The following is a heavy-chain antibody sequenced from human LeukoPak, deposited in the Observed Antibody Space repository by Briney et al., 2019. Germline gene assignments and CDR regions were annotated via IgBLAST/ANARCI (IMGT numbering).Heavy chain of an antibody. CDR1: GGSFSGYY. CDR2: INHSGST. D-gene: IGHD3-10*01. CDR3: ARQAYYYGSGSRIFDY. Sequence: PSETLSLTCAVYGGSFSGYYWSWIRQPPGKGLEWIGEINHSGSTNYNPSLKSRVTISVDTSKNQFSLKLSSVTAADTAVYYCARQAYYYGSGSRIFDYWGQGTLVTVSS. V-gene: IGHV4-34*01. J-gene: IGHJ4*02.